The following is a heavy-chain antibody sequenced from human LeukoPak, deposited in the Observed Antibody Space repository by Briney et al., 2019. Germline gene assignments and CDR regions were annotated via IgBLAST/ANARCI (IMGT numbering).Heavy chain of an antibody. V-gene: IGHV4-38-2*01. CDR2: IYHRGST. J-gene: IGHJ4*02. CDR1: GYSISSGYY. D-gene: IGHD7-27*01. Sequence: PSETLSLTCAVSGYSISSGYYWGWIRQPPGKGLEWIGSIYHRGSTYCNPSLKSRVTISVDTSKNQFSLKLSSVTAADTAVYYCARSNWAYYFDYWGQGTLVTVSS. CDR3: ARSNWAYYFDY.